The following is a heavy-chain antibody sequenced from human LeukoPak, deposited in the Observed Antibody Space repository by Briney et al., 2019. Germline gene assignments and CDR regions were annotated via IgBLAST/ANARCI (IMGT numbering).Heavy chain of an antibody. D-gene: IGHD4-17*01. J-gene: IGHJ4*02. CDR3: ARGRWGYGDYRCYFDY. CDR1: GGSISSSSYY. V-gene: IGHV4-39*01. Sequence: SETLSLTCTVSGGSISSSSYYWGWIRQPPGKGLEWIGSIYYSGSTYYNPSLKSRVTISVDTSKNQFSLKLSSVTAADTAVYYCARGRWGYGDYRCYFDYWGQGTLVTVSS. CDR2: IYYSGST.